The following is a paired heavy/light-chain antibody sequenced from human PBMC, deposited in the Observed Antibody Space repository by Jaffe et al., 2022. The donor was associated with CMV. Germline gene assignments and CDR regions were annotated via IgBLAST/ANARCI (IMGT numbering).Heavy chain of an antibody. J-gene: IGHJ4*02. CDR1: GASISSTNW. CDR3: AKGSGYYLYFDS. CDR2: IYYTGST. Sequence: QVQLQESGPGLVKPSGTLSLTCAVSGASISSTNWWTWVRQPPGKGLEWIGEIYYTGSTNYNPSLKSPVTISLDKSKNQFSLKLSSVTAADTAVYYCAKGSGYYLYFDSWGQGTLVTVSS. D-gene: IGHD3-22*01. V-gene: IGHV4-4*02.
Light chain of an antibody. Sequence: DIQMTQSPSTLSASVGDTVTITCRASQSISSWLAWYQQKAGKAPKLLIYRASSLESGVPSRFSGSESGTEFTLTISSLQPDDFATYYCQQYKSYPWTFGQGTKVEIK. CDR1: QSISSW. CDR2: RAS. CDR3: QQYKSYPWT. V-gene: IGKV1-5*03. J-gene: IGKJ1*01.